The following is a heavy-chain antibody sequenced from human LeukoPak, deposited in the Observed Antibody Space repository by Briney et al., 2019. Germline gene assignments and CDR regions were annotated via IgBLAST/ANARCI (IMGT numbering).Heavy chain of an antibody. V-gene: IGHV3-53*01. CDR3: ARLYCSGGSCYLDY. CDR2: IYSGGST. D-gene: IGHD2-15*01. CDR1: GFTVSSNY. J-gene: IGHJ4*02. Sequence: GESLRLSCAASGFTVSSNYMSWVRQAPGKGLEWVSVIYSGGSTYYADSVKGRFTISRDNSKNTLYLQMNSLRAEDTAVYYCARLYCSGGSCYLDYWGQGTLVTVSS.